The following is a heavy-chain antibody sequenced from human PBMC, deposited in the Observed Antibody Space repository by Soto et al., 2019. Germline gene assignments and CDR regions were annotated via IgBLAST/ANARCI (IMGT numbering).Heavy chain of an antibody. D-gene: IGHD2-2*01. V-gene: IGHV3-23*01. CDR2: ISGSGGST. J-gene: IGHJ6*02. Sequence: EVQLLESEGGLVQPGGSLRLSCAASGFTFSSYAMSWVRQAPGKGQEWVSAISGSGGSTYYADSVKGRFTISRDNSKNTLYLQMNSLRAEDMAVYYCAKELYCSSTSCSEGYGGATYYYYYGMDVWGQGTTVTVSS. CDR1: GFTFSSYA. CDR3: AKELYCSSTSCSEGYGGATYYYYYGMDV.